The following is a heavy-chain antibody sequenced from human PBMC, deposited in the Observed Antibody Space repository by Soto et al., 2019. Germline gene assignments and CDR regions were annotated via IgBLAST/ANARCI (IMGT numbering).Heavy chain of an antibody. D-gene: IGHD3-9*01. CDR1: GGSNSSYY. CDR2: IYYSGST. Sequence: SETLSLTCTVSGGSNSSYYLSWIRQPPGKGLEWIGYIYYSGSTNYNPSLKSRVTISVDTSKNQFSLKLSSVTAADTAVYYCARAGDYDILTGYYFHWFDPWGQGTLVTVSS. CDR3: ARAGDYDILTGYYFHWFDP. V-gene: IGHV4-59*01. J-gene: IGHJ5*02.